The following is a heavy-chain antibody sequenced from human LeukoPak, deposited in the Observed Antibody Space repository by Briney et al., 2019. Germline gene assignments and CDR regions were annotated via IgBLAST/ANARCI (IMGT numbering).Heavy chain of an antibody. CDR2: ISAYNGNT. V-gene: IGHV1-18*01. D-gene: IGHD3-3*01. Sequence: ASVKVSGKASGYTFTSYGISWVRQAPGQGLEWMGWISAYNGNTNYAQKLQGRVTMTTDTSTSTAYMELRSLRSDDTAVYYCARDGGSTYYDFWSGSLDYYYMDVWGKGTTVTVSS. CDR3: ARDGGSTYYDFWSGSLDYYYMDV. J-gene: IGHJ6*03. CDR1: GYTFTSYG.